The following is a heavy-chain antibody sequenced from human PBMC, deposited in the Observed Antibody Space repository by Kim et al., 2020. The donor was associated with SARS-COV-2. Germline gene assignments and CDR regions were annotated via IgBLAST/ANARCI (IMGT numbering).Heavy chain of an antibody. CDR3: ARAPVVPAARVEMGWFDP. Sequence: SETLSLTCTVSGGSISSSSYYWGWIRQPPGKGLEWIGSIYYSGSTYYNPSLKSRVTISVDTSKNQFSLKLSSVTAADTAVYYCARAPVVPAARVEMGWFDPWGQGTLVTVSS. J-gene: IGHJ5*02. CDR2: IYYSGST. V-gene: IGHV4-39*07. CDR1: GGSISSSSYY. D-gene: IGHD2-2*01.